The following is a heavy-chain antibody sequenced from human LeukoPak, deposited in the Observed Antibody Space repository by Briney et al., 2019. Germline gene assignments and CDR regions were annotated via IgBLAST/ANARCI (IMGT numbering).Heavy chain of an antibody. CDR2: IGTTGDT. CDR3: ARGASGSYFLDAFDI. V-gene: IGHV3-13*04. CDR1: EFTFSSYD. Sequence: GGSLRLSCAASEFTFSSYDMHWVRQATGKGLEWVSTIGTTGDTYYPGSVKGRFTISRENAKNSLYLQMNSLRAGDTAVYYCARGASGSYFLDAFDIWGRGTMVTVSS. J-gene: IGHJ3*02. D-gene: IGHD1-26*01.